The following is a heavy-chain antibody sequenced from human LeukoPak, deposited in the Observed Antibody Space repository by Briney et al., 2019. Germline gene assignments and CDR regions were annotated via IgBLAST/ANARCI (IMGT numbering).Heavy chain of an antibody. Sequence: GGSLRLSCAASGFTFSSYGMHWVRQAPGKGLEWVAFIRYDGSNKYYADSVKGRFTISRDNSKNTLYLQMNSLRAEDTAVYYCAKVLSRRDGYNWDFDYWGQGTLVTVSS. V-gene: IGHV3-30*02. CDR1: GFTFSSYG. D-gene: IGHD5-24*01. CDR3: AKVLSRRDGYNWDFDY. CDR2: IRYDGSNK. J-gene: IGHJ4*02.